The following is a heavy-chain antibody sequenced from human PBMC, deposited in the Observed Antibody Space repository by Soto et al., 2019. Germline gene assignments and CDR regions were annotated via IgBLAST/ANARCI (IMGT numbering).Heavy chain of an antibody. CDR1: GGSISSYY. J-gene: IGHJ2*01. CDR3: ARRINWGYWYFDL. Sequence: QVQLQESGPGLVKPSETLSLTCTVSGGSISSYYWSWIRQPPGKGLEWIGYIYYSGSTNYNPSLKSRVTISVDTSKNQFSLELSSVTAADTAVYYCARRINWGYWYFDLWGRGTLVTVSS. CDR2: IYYSGST. D-gene: IGHD7-27*01. V-gene: IGHV4-59*01.